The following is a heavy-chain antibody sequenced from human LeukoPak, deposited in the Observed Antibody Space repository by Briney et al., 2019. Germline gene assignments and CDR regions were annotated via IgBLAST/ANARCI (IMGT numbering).Heavy chain of an antibody. V-gene: IGHV3-64*04. CDR2: ISSNGGST. CDR1: GFTFSSYA. CDR3: ARDQNSSGLSN. Sequence: PGGSLRLSCSASGFTFSSYAMHWVRQAPGKGLEYVSAISSNGGSTYYADSVKGRFTLSRDNSQNTLYLQMNSLRAEDTAVYYCARDQNSSGLSNWGRGTLVTVSS. J-gene: IGHJ4*02. D-gene: IGHD3-22*01.